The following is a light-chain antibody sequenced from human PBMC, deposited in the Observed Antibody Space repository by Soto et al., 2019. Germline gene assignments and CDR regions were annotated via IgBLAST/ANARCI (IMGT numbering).Light chain of an antibody. J-gene: IGLJ3*02. V-gene: IGLV2-23*02. CDR2: EVS. Sequence: QSALTQPASVSGSPGQSITISCTGTSSDVGTYNLVSWYQQHPGKAPKLMIYEVSKRPSGVSNRFSGSKSGNTASLTISGLQVEDEADYFCCSYAGSSALGVFGGGTKLTV. CDR3: CSYAGSSALGV. CDR1: SSDVGTYNL.